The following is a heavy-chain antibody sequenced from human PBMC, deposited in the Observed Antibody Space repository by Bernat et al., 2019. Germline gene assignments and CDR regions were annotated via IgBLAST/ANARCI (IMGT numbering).Heavy chain of an antibody. CDR2: INSDGSST. J-gene: IGHJ4*02. V-gene: IGHV3-74*01. CDR1: GFTFSSYW. CDR3: ARGPGYGDYFDY. D-gene: IGHD4-17*01. Sequence: EVQLVESGGGLVQPGGSLRLSCASSGFTFSSYWMHWVRQAPGKGLVWVSRINSDGSSTSYADSVKGRFTISRDNAKNTLYLQMNSLRGEDTAVYYCARGPGYGDYFDYWGQGTLVTVSS.